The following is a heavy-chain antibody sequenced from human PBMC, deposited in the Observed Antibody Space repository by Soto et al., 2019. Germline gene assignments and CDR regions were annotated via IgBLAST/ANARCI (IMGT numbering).Heavy chain of an antibody. CDR2: IGRRSDI. D-gene: IGHD2-21*02. CDR1: GFSFSTYS. V-gene: IGHV3-21*01. CDR3: AREETAWPLAYGLDV. J-gene: IGHJ6*02. Sequence: VGSLRLSCEASGFSFSTYSMHWVRQAPGKGLEWVSSIGRRSDIYYADSVKGRFTISRDNAKNSVSLQMNGLRDEDTAVYYCAREETAWPLAYGLDVWGQGTTVTVSS.